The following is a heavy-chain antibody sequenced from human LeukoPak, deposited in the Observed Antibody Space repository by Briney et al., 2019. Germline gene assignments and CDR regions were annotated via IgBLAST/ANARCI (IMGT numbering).Heavy chain of an antibody. J-gene: IGHJ6*03. CDR2: ISGSGGST. V-gene: IGHV3-23*01. Sequence: HSGGSLSLSCAASGFTFSSYAMSWVRQAPGKGLEWVSAISGSGGSTYYADSVKGRFTISRDNSKNTLYLQMNSLRAEDTAVYYCAKCNYYDSSGYNYYYYYYMDVWGKGTTVTVSS. CDR1: GFTFSSYA. D-gene: IGHD3-22*01. CDR3: AKCNYYDSSGYNYYYYYYMDV.